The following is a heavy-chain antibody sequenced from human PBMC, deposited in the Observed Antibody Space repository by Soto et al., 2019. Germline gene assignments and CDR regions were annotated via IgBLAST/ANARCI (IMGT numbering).Heavy chain of an antibody. CDR1: GYTFTTYG. V-gene: IGHV1-18*01. CDR2: ISAHNGNT. Sequence: QVNRVQSGAEVKKPGASVKVSCKGSGYTFTTYGITWVRQAPGQGLEWMGWISAHNGNTNYAQKLQGRVTVTRDTPTSTAYMELRSLRSDDTAVYYCARGRDGDYWGQGALVTVSS. D-gene: IGHD6-6*01. J-gene: IGHJ4*02. CDR3: ARGRDGDY.